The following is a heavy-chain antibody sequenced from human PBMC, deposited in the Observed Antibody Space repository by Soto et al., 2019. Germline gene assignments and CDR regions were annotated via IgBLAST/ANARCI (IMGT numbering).Heavy chain of an antibody. CDR1: GYSFTNYW. CDR2: VDPTDSYS. Sequence: PGESLKIACKGSGYSFTNYWITWVRQMPGKGLEWLGRVDPTDSYSNYSPSYQGHVTISADKSISTAYLQWSSLKASDTDMYYCVRDSSYASWYYFTYYTYAMDVWGQGTTVTVSS. CDR3: VRDSSYASWYYFTYYTYAMDV. D-gene: IGHD3-16*01. J-gene: IGHJ6*02. V-gene: IGHV5-10-1*01.